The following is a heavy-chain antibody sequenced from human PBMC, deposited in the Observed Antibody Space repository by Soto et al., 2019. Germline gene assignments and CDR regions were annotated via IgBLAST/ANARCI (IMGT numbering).Heavy chain of an antibody. D-gene: IGHD1-26*01. Sequence: QVQLQESGPGQVKPSETLSLTCTISGGSISVYYWSWVRQPPGHELEWIGYIYASGSPSYNPSLWSRVTISADTSKNQISLKLTSPTAADTAVYYCARGVGSSPPRYWGRGTLVTVSS. CDR3: ARGVGSSPPRY. J-gene: IGHJ4*02. V-gene: IGHV4-59*01. CDR1: GGSISVYY. CDR2: IYASGSP.